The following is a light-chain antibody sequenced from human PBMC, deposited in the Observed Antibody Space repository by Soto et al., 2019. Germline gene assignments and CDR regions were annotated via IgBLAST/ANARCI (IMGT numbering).Light chain of an antibody. CDR1: SGRNNYA. CDR3: QTWGTGVV. CDR2: LNSDGSH. V-gene: IGLV4-69*01. J-gene: IGLJ2*01. Sequence: QPVLTQSPSASASLGASVKLTCTLRSGRNNYAIAWHQQQPEKGPRYLMKLNSDGSHSKGDGIPDRFSGSSSGAERYLTISSLQSEDEADYYCQTWGTGVVFGGGTKLTVL.